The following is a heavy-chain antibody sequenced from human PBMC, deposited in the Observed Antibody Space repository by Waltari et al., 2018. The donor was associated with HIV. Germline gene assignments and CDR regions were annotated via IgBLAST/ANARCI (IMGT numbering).Heavy chain of an antibody. CDR2: INHSGVT. CDR1: GGSFSGYY. Sequence: QVQLQQWGAGLLKPSETLSLTCAVYGGSFSGYYWSWVRQPPGKGLEWIAEINHSGVTNHNPSLTRRVTISVDTSKNQLSLRLSSVTAADTAVYFCARGRFYYDTNNYYHPLYYWGQGTLVTISS. CDR3: ARGRFYYDTNNYYHPLYY. D-gene: IGHD3-22*01. J-gene: IGHJ4*02. V-gene: IGHV4-34*01.